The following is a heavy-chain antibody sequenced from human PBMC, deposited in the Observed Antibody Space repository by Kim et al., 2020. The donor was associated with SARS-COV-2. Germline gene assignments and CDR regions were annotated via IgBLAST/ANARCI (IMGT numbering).Heavy chain of an antibody. V-gene: IGHV1-69*13. J-gene: IGHJ4*02. Sequence: SVKVSCKASGGTFSSYAISWVRQAPGQGLEWMGGIIPIFGTANYAQKFQGRVTITADESTSTAYMELSSLRSEDTAVYYCARSGFVLRYFDWSNHYFDYWGQGTLVTVSS. CDR2: IIPIFGTA. CDR3: ARSGFVLRYFDWSNHYFDY. CDR1: GGTFSSYA. D-gene: IGHD3-9*01.